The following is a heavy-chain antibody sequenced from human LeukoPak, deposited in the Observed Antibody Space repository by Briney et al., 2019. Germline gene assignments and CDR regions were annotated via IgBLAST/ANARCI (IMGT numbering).Heavy chain of an antibody. J-gene: IGHJ4*02. CDR1: RYSFDSYA. CDR2: INGGGDIT. D-gene: IGHD6-13*01. CDR3: AKRYGDSTGWFFDF. Sequence: GESLKLSCEGSRYSFDSYAMTWVRQAPGKGLEWVSSINGGGDITYYAESVKGRFTVSRDNSKNTLFLQMNSLRADDTAVFYCAKRYGDSTGWFFDFWGQGSLVTVSS. V-gene: IGHV3-23*01.